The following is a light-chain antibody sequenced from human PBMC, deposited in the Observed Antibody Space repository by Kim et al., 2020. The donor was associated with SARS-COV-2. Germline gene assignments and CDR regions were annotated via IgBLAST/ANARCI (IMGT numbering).Light chain of an antibody. CDR1: QSISSH. Sequence: ASVGDRVTITCRTTQSISSHFNWYQQKPGRAPKLRISAASTLQGGVPSRFSGSGSETDFTLTISSLQPEDFATYFCQQSYITPFTFGPGTKVDIK. V-gene: IGKV1-39*01. J-gene: IGKJ3*01. CDR2: AAS. CDR3: QQSYITPFT.